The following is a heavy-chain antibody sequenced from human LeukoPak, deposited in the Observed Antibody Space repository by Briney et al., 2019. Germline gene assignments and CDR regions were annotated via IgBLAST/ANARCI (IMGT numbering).Heavy chain of an antibody. D-gene: IGHD2-15*01. CDR2: ISWNSGSI. V-gene: IGHV3-9*01. CDR3: AKGDDCSGGSCYSSWFDP. CDR1: GFTFDDYA. J-gene: IGHJ5*02. Sequence: GGSLRLSCAASGFTFDDYAMHWVRQAPGKGLEWVSGISWNSGSIGYADSVKGRFTISRDNAKNSLYLQMNSLRAEDTALYYCAKGDDCSGGSCYSSWFDPRGQGTLVTVSS.